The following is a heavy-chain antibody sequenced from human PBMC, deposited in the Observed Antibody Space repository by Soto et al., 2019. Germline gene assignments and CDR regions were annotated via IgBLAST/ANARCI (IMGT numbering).Heavy chain of an antibody. V-gene: IGHV4-34*01. D-gene: IGHD6-19*01. J-gene: IGHJ6*02. CDR1: GGSCSGYY. CDR2: INHSGST. Sequence: ETLSLTCAVYGGSCSGYYWSWIRQPPGKGLEWIGEINHSGSTNYNPSLKSRVTISVDTSKNQFSLKLSSVTAADTAVYYCASGQPRIAVAGTISRNYYGMDVLGQGTTVTVSS. CDR3: ASGQPRIAVAGTISRNYYGMDV.